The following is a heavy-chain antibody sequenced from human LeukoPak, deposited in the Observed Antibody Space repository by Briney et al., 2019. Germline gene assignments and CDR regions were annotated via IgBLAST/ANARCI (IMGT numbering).Heavy chain of an antibody. CDR2: IRGKADNYAT. Sequence: GGSLRLSYAASGFTFSGSPILWVRQASGKGLEWVGRIRGKADNYATAYAASVQGRCTISRDDSQNTAYLQLNSLKTEDTAVYYCTQNNYWGQGALVTVSS. J-gene: IGHJ4*02. V-gene: IGHV3-73*01. CDR1: GFTFSGSP. CDR3: TQNNY.